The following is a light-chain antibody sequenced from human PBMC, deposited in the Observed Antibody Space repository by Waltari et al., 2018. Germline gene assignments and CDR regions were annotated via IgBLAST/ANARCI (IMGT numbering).Light chain of an antibody. CDR2: KDS. V-gene: IGLV3-27*01. J-gene: IGLJ3*02. Sequence: SYELTQPSSVSVSPGQTARIPCSGDVLAKKKYARWFQQTPGQAPVLVIYKDSERPSGIPERFSGSSSGTTVTLTISGAQVEDEADYYCYSEADNNRVFGGGTKLTVL. CDR3: YSEADNNRV. CDR1: VLAKKKY.